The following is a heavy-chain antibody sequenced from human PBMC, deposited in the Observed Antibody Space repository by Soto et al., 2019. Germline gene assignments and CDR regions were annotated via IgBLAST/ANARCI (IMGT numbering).Heavy chain of an antibody. D-gene: IGHD1-26*01. J-gene: IGHJ6*02. Sequence: SETLSLTCAVSGGSISSSNWWSWVRQPPGKGLEWIGEIYHSGSTNYNPSLKSRVTISVDKSKNQFSLKLSSVTAADTAVYYCAGDLKCCGSPQLAYYYYYYGMDVWGQGTTVTVSS. V-gene: IGHV4-4*02. CDR3: AGDLKCCGSPQLAYYYYYYGMDV. CDR2: IYHSGST. CDR1: GGSISSSNW.